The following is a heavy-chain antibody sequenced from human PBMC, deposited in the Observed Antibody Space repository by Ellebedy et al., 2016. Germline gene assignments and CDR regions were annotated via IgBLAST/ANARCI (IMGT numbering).Heavy chain of an antibody. V-gene: IGHV1-69*06. CDR3: ARRGPRGNYYFDY. Sequence: SVKVSCXASGGTFSSYAISWVRQAPGQGLEWMGGIIPIFGTANYAQKFQGRVTITADKSTSTAYMELSSLRSEDTAVYYCARRGPRGNYYFDYWGQGTLVTVSS. J-gene: IGHJ4*02. CDR1: GGTFSSYA. D-gene: IGHD1-1*01. CDR2: IIPIFGTA.